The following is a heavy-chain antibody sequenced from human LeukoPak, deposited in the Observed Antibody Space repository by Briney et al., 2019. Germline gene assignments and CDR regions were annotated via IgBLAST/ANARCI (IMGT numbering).Heavy chain of an antibody. J-gene: IGHJ4*02. Sequence: GRSPRLSCAASGFTFDDYGMSWVRHPPGKGLEWVSGINWKGGSTGYADSVKGRFTISSDNAKNSRYLQMNSLRAEDTALYYCARVRGTSMIVVVITAGMAGTFDYWGQGTLVTVSS. CDR3: ARVRGTSMIVVVITAGMAGTFDY. V-gene: IGHV3-20*04. D-gene: IGHD3-22*01. CDR1: GFTFDDYG. CDR2: INWKGGST.